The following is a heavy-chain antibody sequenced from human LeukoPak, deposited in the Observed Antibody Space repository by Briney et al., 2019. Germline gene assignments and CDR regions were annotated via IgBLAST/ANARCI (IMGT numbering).Heavy chain of an antibody. J-gene: IGHJ4*02. Sequence: SETLSLTCTVSGYSISSGLYWGWIRQPPGKGLEWIGSIYQSGTSYYNPSLKSRVTISVDTSKNQFSLELSSVTAADTALYYCARLIPTHFDYWGQGALVTVSS. CDR2: IYQSGTS. D-gene: IGHD2-2*02. CDR3: ARLIPTHFDY. CDR1: GYSISSGLY. V-gene: IGHV4-38-2*02.